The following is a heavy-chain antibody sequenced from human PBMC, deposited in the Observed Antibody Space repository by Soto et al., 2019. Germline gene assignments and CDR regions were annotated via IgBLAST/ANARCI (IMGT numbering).Heavy chain of an antibody. V-gene: IGHV4-31*03. CDR2: IFYSGSP. CDR1: GASISSGGYY. D-gene: IGHD6-13*01. Sequence: QVQLQESGPGLVKPSQTLSLTCTVSGASISSGGYYWNWIRQHPGKGLEWIGCIFYSGSPYYNPTLKSRVSISVXXSXNXXSLKLSSVTAADTAVYYCARGQFSSSWYRFDDMDVWGQGTTVTVSS. J-gene: IGHJ6*02. CDR3: ARGQFSSSWYRFDDMDV.